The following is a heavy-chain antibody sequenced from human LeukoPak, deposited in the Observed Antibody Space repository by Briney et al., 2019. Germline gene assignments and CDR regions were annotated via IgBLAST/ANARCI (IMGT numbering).Heavy chain of an antibody. CDR2: INHSGST. V-gene: IGHV4-34*01. Sequence: PSETLSLTCAVYGGSFSGYYWSWIRQPPGKGLEWIGEINHSGSTYYNPSLKSRVTISVDTSKNQFSLKLSSVTAADTAVYYCARHGWDQLPDYWGQGTLVTVSS. J-gene: IGHJ4*02. CDR3: ARHGWDQLPDY. CDR1: GGSFSGYY. D-gene: IGHD2-2*01.